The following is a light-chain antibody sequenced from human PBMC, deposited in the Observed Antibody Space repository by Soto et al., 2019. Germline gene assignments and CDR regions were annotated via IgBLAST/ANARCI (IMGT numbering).Light chain of an antibody. CDR2: QAS. CDR1: QSIKNW. CDR3: QQYNSYSYT. J-gene: IGKJ2*01. V-gene: IGKV1-5*03. Sequence: DFQMTQSPSALSASVGERVTITCRASQSIKNWLAWYQQKPGQAPKLLIYQASVLQSGVPSRFSGTGSGTEFTLTISSLQPDDFGTYYCQQYNSYSYTFGQGTKVDNK.